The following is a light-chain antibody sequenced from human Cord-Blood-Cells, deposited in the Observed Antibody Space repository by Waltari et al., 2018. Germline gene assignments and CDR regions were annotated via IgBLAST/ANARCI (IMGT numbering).Light chain of an antibody. Sequence: DIQMTQSPSSLSASVGDRVTIPCRASQSISSYLNWYQQKPGKAPKHLIYAASSLQSGVPSRCSGSGSGTEFTLTISSLQPEDFATYYCQQSYSTPGGTFGPGTKVDIK. J-gene: IGKJ3*01. CDR1: QSISSY. CDR3: QQSYSTPGGT. CDR2: AAS. V-gene: IGKV1-39*01.